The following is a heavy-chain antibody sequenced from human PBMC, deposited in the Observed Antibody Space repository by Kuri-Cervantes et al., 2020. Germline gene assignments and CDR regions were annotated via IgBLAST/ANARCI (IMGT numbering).Heavy chain of an antibody. D-gene: IGHD6-19*01. CDR1: SGSISSYY. V-gene: IGHV4-4*07. Sequence: GSLRLSCTVSSGSISSYYWSWIRQPAGKGLEWIGRIYTSGSTNYNPSLKSRVTMSVDTSKNQFSLKLSSVTAADTAVYYCARAEYSSGWYVYFDYWGQGTLVTVSS. J-gene: IGHJ4*02. CDR3: ARAEYSSGWYVYFDY. CDR2: IYTSGST.